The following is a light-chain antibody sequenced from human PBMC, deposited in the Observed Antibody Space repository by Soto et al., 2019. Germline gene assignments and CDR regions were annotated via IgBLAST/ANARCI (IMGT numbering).Light chain of an antibody. CDR3: VQALQTPPT. V-gene: IGKV2-28*01. Sequence: DIVMTQSPLSLPVTPGEPASISCRSSQSLLHSNGYNSLDWHLQKPGQSPQLLIYFGSNRASGVPDRFSGSGSGTDFTLNISRVEAEDVGVYYCVQALQTPPTFGQGTKLEIK. CDR1: QSLLHSNGYNS. CDR2: FGS. J-gene: IGKJ2*01.